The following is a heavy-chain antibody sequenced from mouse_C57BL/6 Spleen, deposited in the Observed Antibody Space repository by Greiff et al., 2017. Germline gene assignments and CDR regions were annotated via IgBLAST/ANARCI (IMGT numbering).Heavy chain of an antibody. J-gene: IGHJ1*03. CDR3: TIITTDWYFDV. D-gene: IGHD1-1*01. CDR2: IRNKANNHAT. V-gene: IGHV6-6*01. Sequence: EVKLVESGGGLVQPGGSMKLSCAASGFTFSDAWMDWVRQSPEKGLEWVAEIRNKANNHATYYAESVKGRFTISRDDSKSSDYLQMNSLRAEDTGIYYCTIITTDWYFDVWGTGTTVTVSS. CDR1: GFTFSDAW.